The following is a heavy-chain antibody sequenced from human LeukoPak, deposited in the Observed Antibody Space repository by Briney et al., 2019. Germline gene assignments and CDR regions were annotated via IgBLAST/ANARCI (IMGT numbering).Heavy chain of an antibody. J-gene: IGHJ4*02. CDR3: AKERGDYGDYALSD. V-gene: IGHV3-43*01. CDR2: INWDGGST. Sequence: GGSLRLSCAASGFTFDDYTMHWVRQAPGKGLEWVSLINWDGGSTYYADSVKGRFTISRDNSKNSLYLQMNSLRTEDTALYYCAKERGDYGDYALSDWGQGTLVTVSS. D-gene: IGHD4-17*01. CDR1: GFTFDDYT.